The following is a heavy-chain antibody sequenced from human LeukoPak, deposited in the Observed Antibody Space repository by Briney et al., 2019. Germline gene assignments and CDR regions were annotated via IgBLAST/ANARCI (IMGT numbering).Heavy chain of an antibody. J-gene: IGHJ4*02. D-gene: IGHD1-7*01. V-gene: IGHV4-34*01. CDR1: GGSISSGGYS. CDR3: ARGRYNWNYDY. Sequence: PSETLSLTCAVSGGSISSGGYSWSWIRQPPGKGLEWIGEINHSGSTNYNPSLKSRVTISVDTSKNQFSLKLSSVTAADTAVYYCARGRYNWNYDYWGQGTLVTVSS. CDR2: INHSGST.